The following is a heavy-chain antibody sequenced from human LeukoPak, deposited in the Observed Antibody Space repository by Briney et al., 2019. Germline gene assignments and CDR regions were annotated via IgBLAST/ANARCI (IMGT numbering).Heavy chain of an antibody. Sequence: PGGSLRLSCAASGFTFSSYSMNWVRQAPGEGLEWVSSISRSRSYIYYAHSVKGRFTISRDNAKNSLYLQMNSLRAEDTAVYYCAREAPQYYYDSSGSHAFDIWGQGTMVTVSS. V-gene: IGHV3-21*01. D-gene: IGHD3-22*01. CDR3: AREAPQYYYDSSGSHAFDI. CDR2: ISRSRSYI. J-gene: IGHJ3*02. CDR1: GFTFSSYS.